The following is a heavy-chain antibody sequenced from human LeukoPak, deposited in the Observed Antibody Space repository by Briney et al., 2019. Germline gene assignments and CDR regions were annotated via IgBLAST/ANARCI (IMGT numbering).Heavy chain of an antibody. D-gene: IGHD3-16*01. Sequence: GSLRLSCAASGFTFSNYAMTWVRQAPGKGLEWVSTISGSTNNTYYADSVKGRFTISRDTSTNTLSLEMNSLRGEDTAIYYCARIQASSFFFDHWGLGTLVTVSS. CDR1: GFTFSNYA. CDR2: ISGSTNNT. V-gene: IGHV3-23*01. J-gene: IGHJ4*02. CDR3: ARIQASSFFFDH.